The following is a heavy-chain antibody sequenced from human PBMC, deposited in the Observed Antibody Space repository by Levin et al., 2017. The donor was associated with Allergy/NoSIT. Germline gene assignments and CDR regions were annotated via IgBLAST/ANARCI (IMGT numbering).Heavy chain of an antibody. Sequence: ASVKVSCKASGYTFTSYGISWVRQAPGQGLEWMGWISAYNGNTNYAQKLQGRVTMTTDTSTSTAYMELRSLRSDDTAVYYCAREGELLGFGELLAGAFDIWGQGTMVTVSS. J-gene: IGHJ3*02. CDR3: AREGELLGFGELLAGAFDI. V-gene: IGHV1-18*01. CDR1: GYTFTSYG. CDR2: ISAYNGNT. D-gene: IGHD3-10*01.